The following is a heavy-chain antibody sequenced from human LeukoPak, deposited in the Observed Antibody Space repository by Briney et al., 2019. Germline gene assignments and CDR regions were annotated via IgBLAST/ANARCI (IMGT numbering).Heavy chain of an antibody. CDR1: GESLNYCY. V-gene: IGHV4-34*12. Sequence: SDTLSLTCAVYGESLNYCYWSWIRQSPEKGLEWIGEVFDGKTTNYNPSLKSRVTISAVTSSNQFSLNLKSVTAADTAVYYCASGAWATRLHSWAQGTLVIVSS. J-gene: IGHJ4*02. D-gene: IGHD5-24*01. CDR2: VFDGKTT. CDR3: ASGAWATRLHS.